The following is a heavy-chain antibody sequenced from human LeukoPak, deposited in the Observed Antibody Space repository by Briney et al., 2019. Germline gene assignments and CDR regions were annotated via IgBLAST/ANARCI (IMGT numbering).Heavy chain of an antibody. Sequence: ASVKVSCKVSGYTLTELSMHWVRQAPGQGLEWMGWISAYNGNTNYAQKLQGRVTMTTDTSTSTAYMELRSLRSDDTAVYYCARTGLIAVAGLHDYWGQGTLVTVSS. CDR3: ARTGLIAVAGLHDY. CDR1: GYTLTELS. J-gene: IGHJ4*02. D-gene: IGHD6-19*01. CDR2: ISAYNGNT. V-gene: IGHV1-18*01.